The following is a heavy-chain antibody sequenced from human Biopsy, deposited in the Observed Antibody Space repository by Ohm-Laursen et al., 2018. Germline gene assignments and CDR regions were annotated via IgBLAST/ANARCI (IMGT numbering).Heavy chain of an antibody. V-gene: IGHV1-69*17. D-gene: IGHD3-3*01. CDR1: GGTFSNYA. Sequence: SSVKVSCKPSGGTFSNYAISWVRQAPGEGLGWMGGIIAVSGLVNYAPKFQGRVSITADKSTTTAYMELSNLKSEDTAVYYCATPFQYYDSWGGYPPFDHWGQGTLVTVSS. J-gene: IGHJ4*02. CDR3: ATPFQYYDSWGGYPPFDH. CDR2: IIAVSGLV.